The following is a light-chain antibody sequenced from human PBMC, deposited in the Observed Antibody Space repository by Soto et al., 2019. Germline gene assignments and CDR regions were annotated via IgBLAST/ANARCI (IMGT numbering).Light chain of an antibody. CDR2: AAS. CDR3: QQSFRTPYT. V-gene: IGKV1-39*01. J-gene: IGKJ2*01. Sequence: DIQMTQSPSSLSASIGDRVTITCRTSHNISSHLNWYQQKPGKAPKLLIYAASSLQGGVPSGFSGSGTGTDFTLTITSLQPEDCATYYCQQSFRTPYTFGQGTKLQIK. CDR1: HNISSH.